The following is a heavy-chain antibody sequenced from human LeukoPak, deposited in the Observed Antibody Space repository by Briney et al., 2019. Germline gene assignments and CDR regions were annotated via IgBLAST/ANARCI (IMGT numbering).Heavy chain of an antibody. CDR3: ARAPSSGWFFDY. Sequence: GGSLRLSCAASGFTFSSYAMSWVRQAPGKGLEWVSAISSSGGITYYADSVKGRFTISRDNAKNSLYLQMNSLRAEDTAVYYCARAPSSGWFFDYWGQGTLVTVSS. CDR1: GFTFSSYA. CDR2: ISSSGGIT. V-gene: IGHV3-23*01. J-gene: IGHJ4*02. D-gene: IGHD6-19*01.